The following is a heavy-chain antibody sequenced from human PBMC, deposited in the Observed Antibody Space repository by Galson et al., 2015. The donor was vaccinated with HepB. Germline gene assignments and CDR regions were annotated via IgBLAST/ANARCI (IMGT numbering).Heavy chain of an antibody. CDR1: GGSFSGYY. V-gene: IGHV4-34*01. CDR3: ARGRFSRGKDFDY. J-gene: IGHJ4*02. Sequence: SETLSLTCAVYGGSFSGYYWSWIRQPPGKGLEWIGEINHSGSTNYNPSLKSRVTISVDTSKNQFSLKLSSVTAADTAVYYCARGRFSRGKDFDYWGQGTLVTVSS. D-gene: IGHD3-3*01. CDR2: INHSGST.